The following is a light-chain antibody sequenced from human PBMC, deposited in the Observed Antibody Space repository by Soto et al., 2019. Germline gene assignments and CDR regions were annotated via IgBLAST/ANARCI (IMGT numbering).Light chain of an antibody. Sequence: EIVLTQSPGTLSLSPGERATLSCRASQSVSSNYLAWYQQKPGQAPRLLIYSASSRATGIPDRFSGSGSGTDFTLTISRLETEDFAVYYCQQYGSSPITLGQGTRLEIK. V-gene: IGKV3-20*01. J-gene: IGKJ5*01. CDR2: SAS. CDR1: QSVSSNY. CDR3: QQYGSSPIT.